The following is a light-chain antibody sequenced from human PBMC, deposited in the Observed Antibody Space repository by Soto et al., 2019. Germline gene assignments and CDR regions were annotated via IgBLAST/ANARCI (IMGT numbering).Light chain of an antibody. CDR3: SSYTTNSTYV. CDR2: EVS. Sequence: QSHLTQPASVSGSDGQSIAISCTGTSSDIGGYNYVSWYQHHPGKAPTLMIYEVSHRPSGVSHRFSGSKSGNTASLTISGLQADDETDYYCSSYTTNSTYVFGTGTKVTVL. V-gene: IGLV2-14*01. J-gene: IGLJ1*01. CDR1: SSDIGGYNY.